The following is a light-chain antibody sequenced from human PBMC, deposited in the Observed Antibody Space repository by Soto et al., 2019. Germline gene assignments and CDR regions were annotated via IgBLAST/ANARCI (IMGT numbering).Light chain of an antibody. CDR2: EVS. V-gene: IGLV2-23*02. CDR3: CSYAGSSSWV. Sequence: QSALTQPASLSGSPGQSITISCTGTSSDVGSYNLVSWYQQHPGKAPKLMIYEVSKRPSGVSNRFSGSKSGNTASLTISGLPAADEADYYCCSYAGSSSWVFGGGTKLTVL. CDR1: SSDVGSYNL. J-gene: IGLJ3*02.